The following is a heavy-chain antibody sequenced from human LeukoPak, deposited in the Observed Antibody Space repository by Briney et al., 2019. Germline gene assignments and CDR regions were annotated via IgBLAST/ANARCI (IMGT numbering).Heavy chain of an antibody. D-gene: IGHD3-22*01. V-gene: IGHV3-43*01. CDR3: AREYYDSGAYYSLDS. CDR1: GFTFDDYT. Sequence: GGSLRLSCAASGFTFDDYTMHWVRQAPGKGLEWVSVISWDGGGTYYADSVKGRFTISRDNSKNSLYLQMNSLRTEDTALYYCAREYYDSGAYYSLDSWGRGTLVTVSS. CDR2: ISWDGGGT. J-gene: IGHJ4*02.